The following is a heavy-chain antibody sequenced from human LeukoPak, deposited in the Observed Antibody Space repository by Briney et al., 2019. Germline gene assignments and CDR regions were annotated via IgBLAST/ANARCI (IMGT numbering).Heavy chain of an antibody. J-gene: IGHJ5*02. CDR2: IYYSGST. D-gene: IGHD3-16*01. CDR3: AGLMGARFDP. V-gene: IGHV4-59*01. CDR1: GGSISSYY. Sequence: SSETLSLTCTVSGGSISSYYWSWIRQPPGKGLEWIGYIYYSGSTNYNPSLKSRVTISVDTSKNQFSLKLSSVTAADTAVYYCAGLMGARFDPWGQGTLVTVSS.